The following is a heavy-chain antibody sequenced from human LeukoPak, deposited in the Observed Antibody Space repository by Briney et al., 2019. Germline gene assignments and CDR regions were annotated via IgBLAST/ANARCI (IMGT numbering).Heavy chain of an antibody. V-gene: IGHV1-69*06. CDR1: GYTFTSYY. J-gene: IGHJ6*03. Sequence: GASVKVSCKASGYTFTSYYMHWVRQAPGQGLEWMGGIIPIFGTANYALKFQGRVTITADKSTTTAYMELSSLRSEDTALYYCARGITASSIKGNTYYYYLDVWGRGTTVTVSS. D-gene: IGHD3-10*01. CDR2: IIPIFGTA. CDR3: ARGITASSIKGNTYYYYLDV.